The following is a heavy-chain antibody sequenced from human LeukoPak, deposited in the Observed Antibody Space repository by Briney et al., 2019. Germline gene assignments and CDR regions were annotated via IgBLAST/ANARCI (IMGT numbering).Heavy chain of an antibody. J-gene: IGHJ4*02. CDR3: AKVLGHCSSTSCRRTYFDY. Sequence: GGSLRLSCAASGFTFSSYSMNWVRQAPGKGLEWVSSISSSSSYIYYADSVKGRFTISRDNAKNSLYLQMNSLRAEDTAVYYCAKVLGHCSSTSCRRTYFDYWGQGTLVTVSS. D-gene: IGHD2-2*01. CDR2: ISSSSSYI. CDR1: GFTFSSYS. V-gene: IGHV3-21*04.